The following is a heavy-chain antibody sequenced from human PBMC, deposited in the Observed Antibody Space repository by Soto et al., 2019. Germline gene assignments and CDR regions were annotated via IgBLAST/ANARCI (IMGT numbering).Heavy chain of an antibody. V-gene: IGHV3-23*01. CDR3: AKDLGTIPRDYFDY. CDR1: GFTFSSYA. CDR2: ISSSGGST. D-gene: IGHD2-2*01. Sequence: EVQLLESGGGLVQPGGSLRLSCAASGFTFSSYAMSWVRQAPGKGLEWVSAISSSGGSTYYADSVKGRFTNSRDNSKHTLYLQMNGLRAEDTAVYYCAKDLGTIPRDYFDYWGQGTLLTVSS. J-gene: IGHJ4*02.